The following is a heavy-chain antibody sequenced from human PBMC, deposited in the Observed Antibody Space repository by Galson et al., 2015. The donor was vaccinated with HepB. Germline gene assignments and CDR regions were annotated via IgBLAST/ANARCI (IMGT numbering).Heavy chain of an antibody. V-gene: IGHV1-18*01. CDR1: GYTFTSCG. D-gene: IGHD3-3*01. Sequence: SVKVSCKASGYTFTSCGISWVRQAPGQGLEWMGWISAYNGNTNYAQKLQGRVTMTTDTSTSTAYMELRSLRSDDTAVYYCARQWSGLKRGGWFDPWGQGTLVTVSS. CDR3: ARQWSGLKRGGWFDP. J-gene: IGHJ5*02. CDR2: ISAYNGNT.